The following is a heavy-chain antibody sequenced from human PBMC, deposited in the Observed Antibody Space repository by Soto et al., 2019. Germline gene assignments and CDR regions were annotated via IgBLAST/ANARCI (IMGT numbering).Heavy chain of an antibody. CDR1: GYTFTGYY. CDR2: INPNSGGT. CDR3: ARDIEYSSSPSSY. D-gene: IGHD6-6*01. J-gene: IGHJ4*02. V-gene: IGHV1-2*02. Sequence: ASVRVSCKASGYTFTGYYMHWVRQAPGQGLEWMGWINPNSGGTNYAQKFQGRVTMTRDTSISTAYMELSRLRSDDTAVYYCARDIEYSSSPSSYWGQGTLVTVSS.